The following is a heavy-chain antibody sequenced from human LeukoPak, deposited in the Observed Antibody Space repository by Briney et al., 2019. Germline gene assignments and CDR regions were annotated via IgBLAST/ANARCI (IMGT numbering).Heavy chain of an antibody. CDR2: IYSGGST. D-gene: IGHD2-2*01. CDR1: GFTFSSYA. V-gene: IGHV3-53*01. J-gene: IGHJ2*01. Sequence: GGSLRLSCTPSGFTFSSYAMHWVRQAPGKGLEWVSVIYSGGSTYYADSVKGRFTISRDNSKNTLYLQMNSLRAEDTAVYYCARESTSWYFDLWGRGTLVTVSS. CDR3: ARESTSWYFDL.